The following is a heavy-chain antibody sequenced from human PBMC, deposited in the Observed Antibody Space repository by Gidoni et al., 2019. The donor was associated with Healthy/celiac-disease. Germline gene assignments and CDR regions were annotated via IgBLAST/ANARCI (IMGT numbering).Heavy chain of an antibody. V-gene: IGHV3-23*01. CDR3: AKEGVRAVAGY. Sequence: EVQLLETGGGLGQPGGSMRLSCAASGFTFSSYDMSWVRQAPGKGLEWFAAISGSGGSTYYAASVKGRFTISRDNSNNTLHLQMTSLSAEDTAVYYCAKEGVRAVAGYWGQGTLVTVSS. D-gene: IGHD6-19*01. J-gene: IGHJ4*02. CDR1: GFTFSSYD. CDR2: ISGSGGST.